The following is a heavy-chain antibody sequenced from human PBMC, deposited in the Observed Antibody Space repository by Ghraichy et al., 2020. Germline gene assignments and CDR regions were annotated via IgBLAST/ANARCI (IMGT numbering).Heavy chain of an antibody. J-gene: IGHJ1*01. CDR2: INHSGST. Sequence: SQTLSLTCAVYGGSFSGYYWSWIRQPPGKGLEWIGEINHSGSTNYNPSLKSRVTISVDTSKNQFSLKLSSVTAADTAVYYCARVSGRIAVAAKGYFQHWGQGTLVTVSS. CDR1: GGSFSGYY. CDR3: ARVSGRIAVAAKGYFQH. D-gene: IGHD6-19*01. V-gene: IGHV4-34*01.